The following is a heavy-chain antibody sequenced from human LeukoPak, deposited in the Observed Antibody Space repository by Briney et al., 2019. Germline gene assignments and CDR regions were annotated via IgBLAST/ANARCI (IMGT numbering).Heavy chain of an antibody. CDR2: IGSAGDT. CDR3: ARGFAMVRGVPGDYYGMDV. J-gene: IGHJ6*02. V-gene: IGHV3-13*01. Sequence: GGSLRLSCAASGFTFSSYDMHWVRQATGKGLEWVSSIGSAGDTYYPGSVRGRFTISRENAKNSLYLQMNSLRAGDTAVYYCARGFAMVRGVPGDYYGMDVWGQGTTVTVSS. D-gene: IGHD3-10*01. CDR1: GFTFSSYD.